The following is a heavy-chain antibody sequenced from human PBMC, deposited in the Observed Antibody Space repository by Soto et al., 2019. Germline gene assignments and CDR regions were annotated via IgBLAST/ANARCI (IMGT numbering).Heavy chain of an antibody. CDR2: IYYSGST. J-gene: IGHJ4*02. CDR1: GGSVSSGSYY. Sequence: PSETLSLTCTVSGGSVSSGSYYWSWIRQPPGKGLEWIGYIYYSGSTNYNPSLKSRVTISVDTSKNQFSLKLSSVTAADTAVYYCASGVLRITIFGVVTHGRYFDYWGQGTLVTVSS. V-gene: IGHV4-61*01. CDR3: ASGVLRITIFGVVTHGRYFDY. D-gene: IGHD3-3*01.